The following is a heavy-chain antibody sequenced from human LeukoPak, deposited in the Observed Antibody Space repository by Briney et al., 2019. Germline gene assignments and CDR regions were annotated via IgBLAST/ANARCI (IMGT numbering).Heavy chain of an antibody. CDR1: AYPLTNHY. J-gene: IGHJ3*02. CDR3: ARGRYCSADICSGGDAFDI. Sequence: SETLSLTCAVYAYPLTNHYWIWIRHPPGKGLEWIGEINHSGGTNYNPSLKSRVTISVDTSKNQFFLKLTSVTAADTAVYYCARGRYCSADICSGGDAFDIWGQGTMVSVSS. V-gene: IGHV4-34*01. D-gene: IGHD2-15*01. CDR2: INHSGGT.